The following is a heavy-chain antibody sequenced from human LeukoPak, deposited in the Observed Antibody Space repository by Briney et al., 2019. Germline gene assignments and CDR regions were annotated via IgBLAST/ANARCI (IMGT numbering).Heavy chain of an antibody. J-gene: IGHJ4*02. V-gene: IGHV4-34*01. CDR3: ARGQYYYGSGSYAKLDY. CDR1: GGSFSGYH. Sequence: PSETLSLTCAVYGGSFSGYHWTWIRQTPEKGLEWIGDIDDSGTSNYSPSLKSHVTMSVDTSKNQISLKLSSVTAADTAVYYCARGQYYYGSGSYAKLDYWGQGTLVTVSS. CDR2: IDDSGTS. D-gene: IGHD3-10*01.